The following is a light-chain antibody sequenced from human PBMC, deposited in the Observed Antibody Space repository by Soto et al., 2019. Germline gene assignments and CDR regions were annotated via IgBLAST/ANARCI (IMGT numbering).Light chain of an antibody. Sequence: DIQMTQSPSSLSASVGDRVTITCQARQDISNYLNWYQQNPGKAPTLLIYDASNLETGFPSRFSGSGSGTDFTCTITSLQDEDFATYYCQQSYSTLVTFGQGTRLEIK. V-gene: IGKV1-33*01. CDR2: DAS. CDR1: QDISNY. CDR3: QQSYSTLVT. J-gene: IGKJ5*01.